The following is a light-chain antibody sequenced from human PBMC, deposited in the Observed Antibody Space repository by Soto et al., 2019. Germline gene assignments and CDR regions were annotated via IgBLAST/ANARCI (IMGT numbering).Light chain of an antibody. Sequence: EIVLTQSPATLSLSPGERATLSCRASQSVSTYLAWYQQKPGQAPRLLIYDASSRATGIPARFSGSGSGTEFTLTISSLEPEDFAVYYCQQRSSWPGTFGQGTRVEIK. J-gene: IGKJ1*01. CDR2: DAS. V-gene: IGKV3-11*01. CDR1: QSVSTY. CDR3: QQRSSWPGT.